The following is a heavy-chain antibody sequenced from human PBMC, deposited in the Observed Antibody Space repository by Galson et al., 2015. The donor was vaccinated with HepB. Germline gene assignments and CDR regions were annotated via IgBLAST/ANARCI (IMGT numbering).Heavy chain of an antibody. CDR3: AKALLFGVVITDYYSMDV. Sequence: SLRLSCAASGFTFSRYGMHWVRQAPGEGLEWVAVMSYDGSYKYYADSVKGRFTISRDNSKNTLYLQMNSLRAEDTAVYYCAKALLFGVVITDYYSMDVWGQGTMVTVSS. CDR1: GFTFSRYG. V-gene: IGHV3-30*18. CDR2: MSYDGSYK. D-gene: IGHD3-3*01. J-gene: IGHJ6*02.